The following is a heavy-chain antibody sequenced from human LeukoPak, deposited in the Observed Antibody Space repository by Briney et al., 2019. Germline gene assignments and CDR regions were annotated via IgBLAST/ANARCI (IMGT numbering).Heavy chain of an antibody. D-gene: IGHD6-13*01. CDR2: ISGSGGST. Sequence: GGSLRLSCAASGFTFSSYAMSWVRQAPGKGLEWVSAISGSGGSTYYADSVKGRFTISRDNSKNMLYLQMNSLRAEDTAVYYCAKTDSSSWYVSNWFDPWGQGTLVTVSS. CDR3: AKTDSSSWYVSNWFDP. J-gene: IGHJ5*02. CDR1: GFTFSSYA. V-gene: IGHV3-23*01.